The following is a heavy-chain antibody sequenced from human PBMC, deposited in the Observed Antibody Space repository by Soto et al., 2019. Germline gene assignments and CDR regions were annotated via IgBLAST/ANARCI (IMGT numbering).Heavy chain of an antibody. CDR3: ARDKITGLFDY. Sequence: QVQLQQWGAGLLKPSETLSLTCAVYGGSFSGYYWTWIRQPPGTGLEWIGEINHIGSTNDTPSLQRRVTISVDTYKNQFSLKLTSVTAADTAVYYCARDKITGLFDYWGQGTLVTVSS. D-gene: IGHD2-8*02. J-gene: IGHJ4*02. CDR2: INHIGST. V-gene: IGHV4-34*01. CDR1: GGSFSGYY.